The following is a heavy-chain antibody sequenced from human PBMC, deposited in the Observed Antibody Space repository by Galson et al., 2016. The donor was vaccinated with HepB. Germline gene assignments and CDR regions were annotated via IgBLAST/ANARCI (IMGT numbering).Heavy chain of an antibody. V-gene: IGHV3-7*01. CDR1: GFTFSNYW. Sequence: SLRLFCAASGFTFSNYWISWVRQTPVKGLEWVANINRDGSETYYVDSVTGRFTISRDNAKNSLYLQMNSLRAEDTAVYYCARQTSQDLYCSGGSCYLDCWGQGNLVTVSS. D-gene: IGHD2-15*01. CDR2: INRDGSET. CDR3: ARQTSQDLYCSGGSCYLDC. J-gene: IGHJ4*02.